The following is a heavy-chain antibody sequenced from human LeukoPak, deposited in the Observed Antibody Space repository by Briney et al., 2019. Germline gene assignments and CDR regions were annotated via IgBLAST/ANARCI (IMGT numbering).Heavy chain of an antibody. Sequence: GASVKFSCKASGYIFTGHYIHWVRQAPGQGLEWMGRIIPILGIANYAQKLQGRVTITADKSTSTAYMELSSLRSEDTAVYYCARAIVGAIDYWGQGTLVTVSS. V-gene: IGHV1-69*04. J-gene: IGHJ4*02. D-gene: IGHD1-26*01. CDR2: IIPILGIA. CDR3: ARAIVGAIDY. CDR1: GYIFTGHY.